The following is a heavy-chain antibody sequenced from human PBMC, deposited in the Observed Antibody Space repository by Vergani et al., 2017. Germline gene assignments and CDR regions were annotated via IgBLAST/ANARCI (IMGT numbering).Heavy chain of an antibody. Sequence: EVQLVESGGGIVKPGGSLRLSCVASGFSFRNAWMNWVRRTPGKGLEWVGRIKSTFDRGTTDYAAAVKGRFTISRADSKNTLFLQMNGLKPEDIGVYYCTTDPRYCGDGSCYWLRDHHYYGMDVWGQGTTVTVSS. V-gene: IGHV3-15*07. D-gene: IGHD2-21*01. CDR2: IKSTFDRGTT. J-gene: IGHJ6*02. CDR1: GFSFRNAW. CDR3: TTDPRYCGDGSCYWLRDHHYYGMDV.